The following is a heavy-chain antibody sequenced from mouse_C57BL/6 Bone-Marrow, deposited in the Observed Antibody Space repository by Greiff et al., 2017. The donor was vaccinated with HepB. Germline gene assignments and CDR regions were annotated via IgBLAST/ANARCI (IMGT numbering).Heavy chain of an antibody. CDR2: ISDGGSYT. Sequence: VQLQQSGGGLVKPGGSLKLSCAASGFTFRSYAMSWVRQTPEKRLEWVATISDGGSYTYYPDNVKGRFTISRDNAKNNLYLQMSHLKSEDTAMYYCARSYSKFAYWGQGTLVTVSA. CDR1: GFTFRSYA. CDR3: ARSYSKFAY. J-gene: IGHJ3*01. D-gene: IGHD2-5*01. V-gene: IGHV5-4*01.